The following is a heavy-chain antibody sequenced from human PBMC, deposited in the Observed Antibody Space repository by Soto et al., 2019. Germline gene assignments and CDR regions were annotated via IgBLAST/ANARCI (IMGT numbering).Heavy chain of an antibody. CDR2: INHSGST. Sequence: SETLSLTCAVYGGSFSGYYWSWIRQPPGKGLEWIGEINHSGSTNYNPSLKSRVTISVDTSKNQFSLKLSSVTAADTAVYYCARGRIAARPFPFDYWGQGTLVTVSS. D-gene: IGHD6-6*01. V-gene: IGHV4-34*01. CDR3: ARGRIAARPFPFDY. CDR1: GGSFSGYY. J-gene: IGHJ4*02.